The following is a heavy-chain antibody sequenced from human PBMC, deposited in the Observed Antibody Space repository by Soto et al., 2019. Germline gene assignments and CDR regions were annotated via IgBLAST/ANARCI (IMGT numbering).Heavy chain of an antibody. V-gene: IGHV3-23*01. CDR3: AKEKGYCTNGVCPDLVDY. D-gene: IGHD2-8*01. J-gene: IGHJ4*02. CDR2: ISGSGGST. CDR1: GFTFSSYA. Sequence: GGSLRLSCAASGFTFSSYAMSWVRQAPGKGLEWVSAISGSGGSTYYADSVKGRFTISRDNSKNTLYLQMNSLRAEDTAVYYCAKEKGYCTNGVCPDLVDYWGQGTLVTVSS.